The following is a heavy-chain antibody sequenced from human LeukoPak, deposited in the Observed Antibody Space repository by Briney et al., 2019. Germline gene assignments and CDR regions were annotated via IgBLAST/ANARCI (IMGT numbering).Heavy chain of an antibody. CDR2: INSDGSST. Sequence: GGSLRLSCASSTFTLSTYAMSWVRQAPGKGLEWVSRINSDGSSTSYADSVKGRFTISRDNAKNTLYLQMNSLRAEDTAVYYCARDGLIAADYWGQGTLVTVSS. CDR1: TFTLSTYA. J-gene: IGHJ4*02. CDR3: ARDGLIAADY. D-gene: IGHD6-25*01. V-gene: IGHV3-74*01.